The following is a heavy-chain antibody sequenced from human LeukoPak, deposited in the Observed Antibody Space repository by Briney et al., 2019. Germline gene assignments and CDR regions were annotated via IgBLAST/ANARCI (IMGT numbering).Heavy chain of an antibody. J-gene: IGHJ6*03. D-gene: IGHD3-3*01. V-gene: IGHV4-59*11. CDR1: GGSISRHY. CDR2: ISESGST. Sequence: SETLSLTCTVSGGSISRHYWTWIRQPPGKGLEWIGYISESGSTSYNPSLKSRVSISIATPRNQFYLELSSVTAADTAVYYCARSSRDFSSGYVGGYYYMDVWGKGTLVTVSS. CDR3: ARSSRDFSSGYVGGYYYMDV.